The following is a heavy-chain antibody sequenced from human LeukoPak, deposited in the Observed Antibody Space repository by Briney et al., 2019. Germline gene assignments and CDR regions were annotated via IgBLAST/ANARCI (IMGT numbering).Heavy chain of an antibody. J-gene: IGHJ4*02. CDR2: ISDSAT. CDR1: GFTFSNYD. CDR3: ARDRSGKQPWLGSFDY. V-gene: IGHV3-23*01. D-gene: IGHD3-9*01. Sequence: GGSLRLSCAASGFTFSNYDMSWVRQAPGKGLEWVSTISDSATYSAGSVKGRFTISRDNSKNTLFLQMHSLRAEDTAVYYCARDRSGKQPWLGSFDYWGQGTRVTVSS.